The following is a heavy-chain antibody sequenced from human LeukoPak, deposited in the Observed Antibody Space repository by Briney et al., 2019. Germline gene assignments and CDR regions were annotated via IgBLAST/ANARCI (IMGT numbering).Heavy chain of an antibody. CDR2: IYSGGST. J-gene: IGHJ4*02. V-gene: IGHV3-66*01. CDR1: GFTVSSNY. CDR3: AREGTWSYYYDY. D-gene: IGHD1-26*01. Sequence: AGGSLRLSCAASGFTVSSNYMSWVRQAPGKGLEWVSVIYSGGSTCYADSVKGRFTISRDNSKNTLYLQMNSLRAEDTAVYYCAREGTWSYYYDYWGQGTLVTVSS.